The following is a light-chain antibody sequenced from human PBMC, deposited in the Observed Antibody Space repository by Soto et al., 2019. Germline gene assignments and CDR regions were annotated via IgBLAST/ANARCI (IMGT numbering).Light chain of an antibody. CDR3: QQYNSYPLT. Sequence: DIQMTQSPSTLYASVGDRVTITCRASQNSNSWLAWYQQKPGTAPKLLIYKASSLESGVPSRFSGSGSGTEFTLTISSLQPDDFATYYCQQYNSYPLTFGGGTKVEIK. CDR1: QNSNSW. J-gene: IGKJ4*01. V-gene: IGKV1-5*03. CDR2: KAS.